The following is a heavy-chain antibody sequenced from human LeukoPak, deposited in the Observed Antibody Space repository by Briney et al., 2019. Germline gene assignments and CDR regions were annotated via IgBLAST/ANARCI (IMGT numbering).Heavy chain of an antibody. V-gene: IGHV5-51*01. CDR3: ARFSHLAPLVAFDI. CDR1: GYTVTTYW. CDR2: IYPGDSDT. J-gene: IGHJ3*02. Sequence: GESLKISCKGSGYTVTTYWIAWVRQMPGKGLEWMGIIYPGDSDTRYSPSFEGQVTISAGKSINTAHLQWSSLKASDTAMYYCARFSHLAPLVAFDIWGQGTMVTVSS. D-gene: IGHD3-3*02.